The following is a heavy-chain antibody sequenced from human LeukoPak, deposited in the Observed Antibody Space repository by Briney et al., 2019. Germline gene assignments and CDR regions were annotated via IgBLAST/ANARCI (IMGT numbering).Heavy chain of an antibody. Sequence: SGTLSLTCAVSGGSISSGGYSWSWIRQPPGKGLEWIGYIYYSGSTYYNPSLKSRLSISVDTSKNQFSLRLSSVTAADTAVYYCARSVHYYDSSGYFRYWGQGTLVTVSS. CDR1: GGSISSGGYS. J-gene: IGHJ4*02. CDR3: ARSVHYYDSSGYFRY. D-gene: IGHD3-22*01. CDR2: IYYSGST. V-gene: IGHV4-30-4*07.